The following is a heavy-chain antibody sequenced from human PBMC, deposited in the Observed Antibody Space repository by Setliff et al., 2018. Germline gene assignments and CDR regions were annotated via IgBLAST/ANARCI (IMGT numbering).Heavy chain of an antibody. CDR2: IYHSGQT. CDR3: ARGGLAAAATH. CDR1: GYSMSSGYY. J-gene: IGHJ4*02. V-gene: IGHV4-38-2*01. D-gene: IGHD6-13*01. Sequence: SETLSLTCAVSGYSMSSGYYWGWIRQPPGKGLEWIGSIYHSGQTLYNPSLKSRATLSVDTSKNQFSLRLTSVPAADTAVYYCARGGLAAAATHWGQGTLGTVS.